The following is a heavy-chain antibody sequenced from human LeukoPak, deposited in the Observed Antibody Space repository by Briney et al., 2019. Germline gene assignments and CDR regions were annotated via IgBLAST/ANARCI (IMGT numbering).Heavy chain of an antibody. D-gene: IGHD6-6*01. J-gene: IGHJ2*01. Sequence: KPGGSLRLSCAASGFTFSDYYMAWIRQAPGEGLTWISYVTGASTTMYYADSVKGLFTISRGNAKNLLYLQMDSLRAEDTAVYYCARDATSISASGGYFDLWGRGTLVTVSS. V-gene: IGHV3-11*04. CDR3: ARDATSISASGGYFDL. CDR2: VTGASTTM. CDR1: GFTFSDYY.